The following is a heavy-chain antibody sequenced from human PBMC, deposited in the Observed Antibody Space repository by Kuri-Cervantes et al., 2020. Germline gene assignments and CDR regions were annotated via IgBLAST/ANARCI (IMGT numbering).Heavy chain of an antibody. J-gene: IGHJ4*02. CDR3: ARGRRSSSWYPADDY. Sequence: VKVSCKASGGTFSSYAISWVRQAPGQGLEWMGGIIPIFGTANYAQKFQGRVTITTDESTSTAYMELSSLRSEDTAVYYCARGRRSSSWYPADDYWGQGTLVTVSS. CDR2: IIPIFGTA. D-gene: IGHD6-13*01. CDR1: GGTFSSYA. V-gene: IGHV1-69*05.